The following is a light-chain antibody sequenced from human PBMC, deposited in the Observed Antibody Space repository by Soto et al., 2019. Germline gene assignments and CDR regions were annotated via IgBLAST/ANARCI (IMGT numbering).Light chain of an antibody. CDR1: RSVSIN. CDR2: GAS. CDR3: QQYNNWPPMYT. Sequence: EIVMTQSPATLSVSPGERATLSCRASRSVSINLAWYQQKPGQAPRLLIFGASSRTPGIPDRFSGSGSGTEFTLTISSLQSEDFALYFCQQYNNWPPMYTFGQGTRLEIK. J-gene: IGKJ2*01. V-gene: IGKV3-15*01.